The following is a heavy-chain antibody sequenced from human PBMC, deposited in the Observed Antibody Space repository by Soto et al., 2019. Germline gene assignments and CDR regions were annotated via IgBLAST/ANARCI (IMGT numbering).Heavy chain of an antibody. J-gene: IGHJ4*02. CDR3: ARLESGSLPS. Sequence: SETLSLTCTVPGGSISSSSYYWGWIRQPPGKGLEWIGSIYYSGNTYYNPSLKSRVTISVDTSKNQFSLKLSSVTAADTAVYYCARLESGSLPSWGQGTLVTVSS. V-gene: IGHV4-39*07. D-gene: IGHD3-3*01. CDR1: GGSISSSSYY. CDR2: IYYSGNT.